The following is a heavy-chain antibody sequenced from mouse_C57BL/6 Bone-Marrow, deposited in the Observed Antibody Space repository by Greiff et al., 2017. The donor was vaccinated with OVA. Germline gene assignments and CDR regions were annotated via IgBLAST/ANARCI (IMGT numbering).Heavy chain of an antibody. J-gene: IGHJ2*01. V-gene: IGHV1-15*01. CDR2: IDPETGGT. D-gene: IGHD1-1*01. CDR1: GYTFTDYD. Sequence: QVQLQQSGAELVRPGASVTLSCEASGYTFTDYDMHWVKQTPVHGLEWIGAIDPETGGTAYNQKFKGKAILTADKSSSTAYMELRSLTSEDSAVYYCTSYYYGSSPDYWGQGTTLTVSS. CDR3: TSYYYGSSPDY.